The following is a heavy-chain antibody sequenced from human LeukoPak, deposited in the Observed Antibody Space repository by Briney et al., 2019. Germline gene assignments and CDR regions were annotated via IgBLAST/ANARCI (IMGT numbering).Heavy chain of an antibody. J-gene: IGHJ4*02. Sequence: GGSLRLSCVASGFTFSSYGMSWVRRAPGKGLEWFSTISGSGANIYYADSVKGRFTVSRENSKNTLYLQVNSLRLEDTAVYYCAKHEYCSGGSCYLDYWGQGTLVTVSS. D-gene: IGHD2-15*01. V-gene: IGHV3-23*01. CDR3: AKHEYCSGGSCYLDY. CDR1: GFTFSSYG. CDR2: ISGSGANI.